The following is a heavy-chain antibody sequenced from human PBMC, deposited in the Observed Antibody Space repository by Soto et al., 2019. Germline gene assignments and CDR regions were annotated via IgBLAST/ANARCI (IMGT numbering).Heavy chain of an antibody. Sequence: GGSLRLSCAASGFTFSSYAMSWVRQAPGKGLEWVSAISGSGGSTYYADSVKGRFTISRDNSKNTLYLQMNSLRAEDTAVYYCAKEPYYYDSSGYYYYPLWYFDYWGQGTLVTVSS. V-gene: IGHV3-23*01. CDR3: AKEPYYYDSSGYYYYPLWYFDY. CDR2: ISGSGGST. D-gene: IGHD3-22*01. J-gene: IGHJ4*02. CDR1: GFTFSSYA.